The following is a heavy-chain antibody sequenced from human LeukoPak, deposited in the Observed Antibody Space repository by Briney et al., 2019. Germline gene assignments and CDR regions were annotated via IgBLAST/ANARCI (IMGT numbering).Heavy chain of an antibody. CDR1: GFTVSSNY. Sequence: GGSLRLSCAASGFTVSSNYMSWVRQAPGKGLEWVSVIYSGGSTYYADSVKGRFTISRDNSKNTLYLQMNSLRAEDTAVYYCARRIGTSSGWYWGYYYYMDVWGKGTTVTISS. V-gene: IGHV3-66*04. D-gene: IGHD6-19*01. CDR2: IYSGGST. CDR3: ARRIGTSSGWYWGYYYYMDV. J-gene: IGHJ6*03.